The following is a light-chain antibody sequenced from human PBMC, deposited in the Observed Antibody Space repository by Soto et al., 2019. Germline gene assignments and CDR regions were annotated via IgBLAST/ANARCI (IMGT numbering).Light chain of an antibody. CDR2: EVS. CDR3: TSYAGTYSFFYV. Sequence: QSALTQPPSASGSPGQSVTVSCSGTSSHVGAYNYVSWYQQLPGKAPKLIIYEVSKRPSGVPDRFSGSKSGNTASLTVSGLQAEDEADYYCTSYAGTYSFFYVFGTGTKVTV. V-gene: IGLV2-8*01. CDR1: SSHVGAYNY. J-gene: IGLJ1*01.